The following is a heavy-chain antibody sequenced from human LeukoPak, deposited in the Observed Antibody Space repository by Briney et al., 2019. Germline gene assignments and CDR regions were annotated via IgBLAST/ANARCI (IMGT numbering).Heavy chain of an antibody. V-gene: IGHV3-23*01. Sequence: AGGSLRLSCAAPGFTFSSYAMSWVRQAPGKGLEWVSAISGSGGSTYYADSVKGRFTISRDNSKNTLYLQMNSLRAEDTAVYYCAKSDCSSTSCSYYYYGMDVWGKGTTVTVSS. CDR3: AKSDCSSTSCSYYYYGMDV. J-gene: IGHJ6*04. D-gene: IGHD2-2*01. CDR2: ISGSGGST. CDR1: GFTFSSYA.